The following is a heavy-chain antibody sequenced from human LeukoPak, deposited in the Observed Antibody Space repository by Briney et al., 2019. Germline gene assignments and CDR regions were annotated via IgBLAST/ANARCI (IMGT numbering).Heavy chain of an antibody. V-gene: IGHV1-69*13. D-gene: IGHD3-9*01. Sequence: ASVKVSCKASGGTFSSYTITWVRQAPGQGLEWMGGIIPIFGSANYAQKFQGRVTITADESTSTAYMELRSLRSDDTAVYYCARVPDYDILTGYDYWGQGTLVTVSS. CDR2: IIPIFGSA. CDR3: ARVPDYDILTGYDY. J-gene: IGHJ4*02. CDR1: GGTFSSYT.